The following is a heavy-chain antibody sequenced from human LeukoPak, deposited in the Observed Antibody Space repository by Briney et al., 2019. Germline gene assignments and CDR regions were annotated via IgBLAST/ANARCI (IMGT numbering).Heavy chain of an antibody. J-gene: IGHJ4*02. CDR1: GYTFTHHS. CDR3: ARDPSNSSGRYEYFDY. D-gene: IGHD6-19*01. Sequence: ASVKVSCTASGYTFTHHSISWVRQAPAQGLEWMGWISAYNGDTNYAQNFRGRVTMTTDTSRTTAYMELRSLRSDDTAVYYCARDPSNSSGRYEYFDYWGQGTLVTVSS. V-gene: IGHV1-18*01. CDR2: ISAYNGDT.